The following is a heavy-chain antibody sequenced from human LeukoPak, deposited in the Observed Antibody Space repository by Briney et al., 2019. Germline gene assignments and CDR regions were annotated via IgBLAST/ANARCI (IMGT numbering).Heavy chain of an antibody. CDR2: ISYDGSNK. D-gene: IGHD3-16*02. CDR3: AREYYDYVWGSYRYNSWFDP. Sequence: GGSLRLSCAASGFTFTSYAMHWVRQAPGKGLEWVAVISYDGSNKYYADSVKGRFTISRDNSKNTLYLQMNSLRADDTAVYYCAREYYDYVWGSYRYNSWFDPWGQGTLVTVSS. J-gene: IGHJ5*02. V-gene: IGHV3-30-3*01. CDR1: GFTFTSYA.